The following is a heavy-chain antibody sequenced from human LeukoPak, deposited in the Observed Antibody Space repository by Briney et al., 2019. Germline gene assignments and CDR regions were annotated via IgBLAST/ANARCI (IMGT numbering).Heavy chain of an antibody. V-gene: IGHV1-18*01. D-gene: IGHD3-3*01. Sequence: ASVTVSCKASGYTFTSYGISWVRQAPGQGLEWMGWISAYNGNTNYAQKLQGRVTMTTDTSTSTAYMELRSLRSDDTAVYYCARGAASLLEWLRDAFDIWGQGTMVTVSS. CDR2: ISAYNGNT. CDR3: ARGAASLLEWLRDAFDI. CDR1: GYTFTSYG. J-gene: IGHJ3*02.